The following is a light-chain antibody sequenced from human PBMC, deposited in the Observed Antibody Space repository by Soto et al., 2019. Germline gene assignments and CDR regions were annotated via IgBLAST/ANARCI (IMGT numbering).Light chain of an antibody. CDR3: QQRSNWPPWT. J-gene: IGKJ1*01. CDR1: QSVSSY. CDR2: AAS. Sequence: EIVLTQSPATLSLSPGERATLSCRASQSVSSYLAWYQQKPGQAPRLLIYAASNRATGIPARFSGSGSGTDFTLTISRLAPEDFAVYYCQQRSNWPPWTFGQGTMVEIK. V-gene: IGKV3-11*01.